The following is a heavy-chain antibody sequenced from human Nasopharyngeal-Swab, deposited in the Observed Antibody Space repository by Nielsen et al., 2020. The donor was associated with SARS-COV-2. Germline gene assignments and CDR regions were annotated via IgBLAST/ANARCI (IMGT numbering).Heavy chain of an antibody. D-gene: IGHD2-2*01. CDR1: GGSISSYY. CDR2: IYYSGST. Sequence: SETLSLTCTGSGGSISSYYWSWIRQPPGKGLEWIGYIYYSGSTNYNPSLKSRVTISVDTSKNQFSLKLSSVTAADTAVYYCARSVPAAMNYYYYYMDVWGKGTTVTVSS. CDR3: ARSVPAAMNYYYYYMDV. J-gene: IGHJ6*03. V-gene: IGHV4-59*08.